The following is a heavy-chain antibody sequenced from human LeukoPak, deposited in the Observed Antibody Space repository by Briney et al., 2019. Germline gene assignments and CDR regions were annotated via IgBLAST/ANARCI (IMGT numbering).Heavy chain of an antibody. CDR1: GGSISSSSYY. CDR2: IYYSGST. Sequence: SETQSLTCTVSGGSISSSSYYWGWIRQPPGKGLEWIGSIYYSGSTYYNPSLKSRVTISVDTSKNQFSLKLSSVTAADTAVYYCARQGVSSSWYGDWFDPWGQGTLVTVSS. V-gene: IGHV4-39*01. J-gene: IGHJ5*02. D-gene: IGHD6-13*01. CDR3: ARQGVSSSWYGDWFDP.